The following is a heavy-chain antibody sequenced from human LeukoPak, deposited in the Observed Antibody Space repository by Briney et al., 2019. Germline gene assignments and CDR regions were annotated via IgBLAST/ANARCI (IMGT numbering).Heavy chain of an antibody. Sequence: PSETLSLTCTVSGGSISSSSYYWGWIRQPPGKGLEWIGRIHTSGSTNYNPSLKSRVTMSVDTSKNQFSLKLSSVTAADTAVYYCARGAYYYGSGNLYFDYWGQGTLVTVSS. CDR3: ARGAYYYGSGNLYFDY. V-gene: IGHV4-61*05. J-gene: IGHJ4*02. D-gene: IGHD3-10*01. CDR2: IHTSGST. CDR1: GGSISSSSYY.